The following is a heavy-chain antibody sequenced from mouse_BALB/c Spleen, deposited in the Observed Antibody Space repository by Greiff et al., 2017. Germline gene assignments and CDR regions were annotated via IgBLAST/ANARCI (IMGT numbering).Heavy chain of an antibody. V-gene: IGHV14-3*02. J-gene: IGHJ4*01. CDR2: IDPANGNT. CDR1: GFNINDSY. D-gene: IGHD2-2*01. Sequence: EVKLQQSGAELVKPGASVKLSCTASGFNINDSYMHWVKQRPEQGLEWIGRIDPANGNTKYDPKFQGMATITADTSSNTAYLQLSSLTSEDTAGYYCARYYGYRYALDYGGQGTSVTVSS. CDR3: ARYYGYRYALDY.